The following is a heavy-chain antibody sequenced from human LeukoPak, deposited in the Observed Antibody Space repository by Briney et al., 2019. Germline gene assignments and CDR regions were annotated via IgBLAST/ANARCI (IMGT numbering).Heavy chain of an antibody. J-gene: IGHJ6*03. D-gene: IGHD2-15*01. CDR3: ARPARSSNYYMDV. CDR2: INPNSGGT. Sequence: GASVKVSCKASGYTFTGYYMHWVRQAPGQGLEWIGWINPNSGGTNYAQKFQGRVTMTRDTSISTAYMELSRLRSDDTAVYYCARPARSSNYYMDVWGKGTTVTVSS. CDR1: GYTFTGYY. V-gene: IGHV1-2*02.